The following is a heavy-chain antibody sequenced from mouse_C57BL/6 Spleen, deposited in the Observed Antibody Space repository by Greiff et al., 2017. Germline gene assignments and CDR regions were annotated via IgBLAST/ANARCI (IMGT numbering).Heavy chain of an antibody. V-gene: IGHV14-2*01. CDR3: ARYYYGSSVYAMDD. J-gene: IGHJ4*01. CDR1: GFNIKDYY. Sequence: EVQLQQSGAELVKPGASVKLSCTASGFNIKDYYMHWVKQRTEQGLEWIGRIDPEDGETKYASKFPGKATITADTSSNTAYLQLSSLTSEDTAVYYCARYYYGSSVYAMDDWGQGTSVTVSA. D-gene: IGHD1-1*01. CDR2: IDPEDGET.